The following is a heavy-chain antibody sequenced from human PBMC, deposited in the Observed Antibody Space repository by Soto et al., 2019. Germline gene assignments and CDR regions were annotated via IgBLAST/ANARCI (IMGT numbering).Heavy chain of an antibody. D-gene: IGHD6-13*01. J-gene: IGHJ4*02. CDR3: AGQTYSSTWYYFDS. Sequence: XTLSLPCTVSYGSLSSSRDYWGWIRQPPGKGLEWVGSIYYSGSTYYNPSLKSRVTTSVDTSKNQFSLTLSSLTASDTAMYYCAGQTYSSTWYYFDSWGQGTLGTVSS. CDR2: IYYSGST. CDR1: YGSLSSSRDY. V-gene: IGHV4-39*01.